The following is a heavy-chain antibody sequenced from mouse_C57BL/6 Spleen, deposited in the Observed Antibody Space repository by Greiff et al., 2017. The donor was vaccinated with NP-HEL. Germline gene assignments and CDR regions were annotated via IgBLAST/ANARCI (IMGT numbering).Heavy chain of an antibody. J-gene: IGHJ4*01. CDR1: GYAFTNYL. V-gene: IGHV1-54*01. D-gene: IGHD1-1*01. CDR3: ARYYYGSSYYAMDY. CDR2: INPGSGGT. Sequence: QVQLKESGAELVRPGTSVKVSCKASGYAFTNYLIEWVKQRPGQGLEWIGVINPGSGGTNYNEKFKGKATLTADKSSSTAYMQLSSLTSEDSAVYFCARYYYGSSYYAMDYWGQGTSVTVSS.